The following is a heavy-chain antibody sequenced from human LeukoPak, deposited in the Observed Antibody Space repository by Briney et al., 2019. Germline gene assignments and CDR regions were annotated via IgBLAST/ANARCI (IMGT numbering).Heavy chain of an antibody. D-gene: IGHD6-19*01. J-gene: IGHJ3*02. CDR3: ARDPSRGWLVQGDSAFDI. Sequence: GASVKVSCKASGYTFTNHGMNWVRQAPGQGLEWMGWINTNAERPTYAQGFTGRFVISLDTSVNTAYLQINSLKAEDTAVYYCARDPSRGWLVQGDSAFDIWGQGTMVTVSS. CDR1: GYTFTNHG. V-gene: IGHV7-4-1*02. CDR2: INTNAERP.